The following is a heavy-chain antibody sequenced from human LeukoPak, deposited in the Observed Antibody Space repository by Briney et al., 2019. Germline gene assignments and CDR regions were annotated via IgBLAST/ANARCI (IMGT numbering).Heavy chain of an antibody. J-gene: IGHJ4*02. Sequence: ASVKVSCKASGYTLTSYAMHWVRQAPGQRLEWMGWINAGNGNTKYSQKFQGRVTITRDTSASTAYMELSSLRSEDTAVYYCARKVPSGYYFLWGQGTLVTVSS. V-gene: IGHV1-3*01. CDR2: INAGNGNT. CDR1: GYTLTSYA. CDR3: ARKVPSGYYFL. D-gene: IGHD3-3*01.